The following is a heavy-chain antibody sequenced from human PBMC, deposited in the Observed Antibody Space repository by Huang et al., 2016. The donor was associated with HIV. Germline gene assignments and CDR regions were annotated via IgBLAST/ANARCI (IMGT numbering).Heavy chain of an antibody. J-gene: IGHJ4*02. CDR2: ITTTTGNP. CDR1: GYTFTDYI. V-gene: IGHV7-4-1*02. D-gene: IGHD3-16*02. CDR3: ARGYIYDYVWGSYRLREFDY. Sequence: QVQLVQSGSELKKPGASVKVSCKASGYTFTDYIRNWVRQPSGQGLEWMGWITTTTGNPTYAQGFTGRFVCSLNTSVATPYMQIRSLKAEDTAVYYCARGYIYDYVWGSYRLREFDYWGQGTLVTVSS.